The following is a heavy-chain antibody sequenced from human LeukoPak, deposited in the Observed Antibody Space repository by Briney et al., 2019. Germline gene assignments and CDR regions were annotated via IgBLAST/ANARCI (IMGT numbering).Heavy chain of an antibody. J-gene: IGHJ4*02. CDR1: GFTFSSYG. CDR2: IRYDGSNK. CDR3: AKDPGSGSYYFNY. Sequence: GGSLRLSCAASGFTFSSYGMHWVRQAPGKGLEWVAFIRYDGSNKYYADSVKGRSTISRDNSKNTLYLQMNSLRAEDTAVYYCAKDPGSGSYYFNYWGQGTLVTVSS. V-gene: IGHV3-30*02. D-gene: IGHD3-10*01.